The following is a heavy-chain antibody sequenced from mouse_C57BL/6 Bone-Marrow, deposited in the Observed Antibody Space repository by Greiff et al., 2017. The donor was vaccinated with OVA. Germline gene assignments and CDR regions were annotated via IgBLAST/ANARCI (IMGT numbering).Heavy chain of an antibody. CDR3: AVTTGGFAY. Sequence: VQLQQSGPELVKPGASVKLSCKASGYTFTSYDITWVKQRPGQGLEWIGCIYPRDGSTKYNEKFKGKAKLTVDTSSSTAYMELHSLTSEDSAVYFYAVTTGGFAYWGQGTLVTVSA. V-gene: IGHV1-85*01. J-gene: IGHJ3*01. CDR2: IYPRDGST. D-gene: IGHD4-1*02. CDR1: GYTFTSYD.